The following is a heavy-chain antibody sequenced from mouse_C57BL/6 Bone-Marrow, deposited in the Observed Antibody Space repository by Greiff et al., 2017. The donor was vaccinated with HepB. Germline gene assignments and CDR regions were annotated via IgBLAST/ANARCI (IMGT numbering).Heavy chain of an antibody. CDR1: GFTFSSYT. CDR2: ISGGGGNT. J-gene: IGHJ3*01. D-gene: IGHD1-1*01. CDR3: ARRDYGSAWFAY. Sequence: EVHLVESGGGLVKPGGSLKLSCAASGFTFSSYTMSWVRQTPEERLEWVATISGGGGNTYYPDSVKGRFSISRDNAKNTLYLQMSSLRSEDTALYYCARRDYGSAWFAYWGQGTLVTVSA. V-gene: IGHV5-9*01.